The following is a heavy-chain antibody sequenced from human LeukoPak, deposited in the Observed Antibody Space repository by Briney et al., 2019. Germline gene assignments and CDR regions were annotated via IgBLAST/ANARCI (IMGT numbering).Heavy chain of an antibody. J-gene: IGHJ4*02. V-gene: IGHV4-39*01. CDR3: ARMYSGSYYIVLNFDS. CDR2: IYHSGST. D-gene: IGHD1-26*01. CDR1: GGSISSSSHY. Sequence: SETLSLTCTVSGGSISSSSHYWGWIRQPPGKGLEWIGSIYHSGSTYYNPSLKSRVTISADTSKNQFSLNLRSVNAADTAVYYCARMYSGSYYIVLNFDSWGQGTLVTVSS.